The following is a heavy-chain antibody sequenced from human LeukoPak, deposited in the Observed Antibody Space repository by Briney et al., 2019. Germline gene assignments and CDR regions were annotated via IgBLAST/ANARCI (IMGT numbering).Heavy chain of an antibody. CDR3: ARESLKSWASTATYAFDI. V-gene: IGHV4-39*07. Sequence: PSETLSLTCTVSGGSISSSSYYWGWIRQPPGKGLEWIGSIYYSGSTYYNPSLKSRVTISVDTSKNQFSLKLSSVTAADTAVYYCARESLKSWASTATYAFDIWGQGTMVTVSS. J-gene: IGHJ3*02. CDR2: IYYSGST. CDR1: GGSISSSSYY. D-gene: IGHD1-26*01.